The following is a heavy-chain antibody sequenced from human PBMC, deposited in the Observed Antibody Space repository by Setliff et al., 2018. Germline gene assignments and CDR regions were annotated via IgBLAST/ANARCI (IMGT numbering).Heavy chain of an antibody. CDR1: RYTFSSYY. J-gene: IGHJ4*02. CDR3: ARGGMAAAGRKGVFEY. CDR2: INPGGGSA. D-gene: IGHD6-13*01. Sequence: ASVKVSCKSSRYTFSSYYIHWVRQAPGQGLEWMGIINPGGGSASYAQKFQSRVTMTRDTFTSTFYMELSMLRSEDTAVYYCARGGMAAAGRKGVFEYWGQGSLVTVSS. V-gene: IGHV1-46*01.